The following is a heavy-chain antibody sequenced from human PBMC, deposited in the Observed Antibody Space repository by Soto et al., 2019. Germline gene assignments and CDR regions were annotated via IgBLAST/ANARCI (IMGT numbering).Heavy chain of an antibody. CDR2: INHSGNT. J-gene: IGHJ4*02. D-gene: IGHD3-10*01. Sequence: QVQIQQWGAGMLKPSEDLSLNCAVYGGSFSGYYLSWVRQPPGKGLEWIGEINHSGNTNYHPSLKGRVPISVDTSNNQFSLKLSSVTDADTAVYYCARGRYYYGSGSYYIGFGYWGQGTLVTVSS. CDR3: ARGRYYYGSGSYYIGFGY. CDR1: GGSFSGYY. V-gene: IGHV4-34*01.